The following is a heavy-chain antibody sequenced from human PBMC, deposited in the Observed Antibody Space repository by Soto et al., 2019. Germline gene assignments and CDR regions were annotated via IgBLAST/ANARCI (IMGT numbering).Heavy chain of an antibody. D-gene: IGHD7-27*01. Sequence: EVQVVESGGGLVQPGGSLRLSCAVSGFSVSGNYMRWVRQAPGKGLEWVSIFYSAGSTYYADSVKGRFTISRVNSKNTVYLQMNNLRDDDTAVYYCVRTGALYLEYFDYWGQGTLVTVSS. CDR3: VRTGALYLEYFDY. V-gene: IGHV3-66*01. CDR1: GFSVSGNY. CDR2: FYSAGST. J-gene: IGHJ4*02.